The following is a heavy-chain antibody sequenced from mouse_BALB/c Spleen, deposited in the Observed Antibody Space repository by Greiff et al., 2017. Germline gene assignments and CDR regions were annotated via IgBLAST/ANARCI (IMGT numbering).Heavy chain of an antibody. Sequence: EVQRVESGPELVKPGASVKISCKASGYSFTGYYMHWVKQSHVKSLEWIGRINPYYGGTSYNQKFKGKATLTVDKSSSTAYMQLKSLTSEDSAVYYCARFITTANYYAMDYWGQGTSVTVSS. CDR2: INPYYGGT. CDR3: ARFITTANYYAMDY. D-gene: IGHD1-2*01. V-gene: IGHV1-42*01. J-gene: IGHJ4*01. CDR1: GYSFTGYY.